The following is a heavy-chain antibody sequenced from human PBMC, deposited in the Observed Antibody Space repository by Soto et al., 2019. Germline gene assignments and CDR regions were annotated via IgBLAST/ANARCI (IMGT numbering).Heavy chain of an antibody. CDR3: ASSGPSRLWFGELFY. Sequence: LSLTCTVSGGSISSGGYYWSWIRQHPGKGLEWIGYIYYSGSTYYNPSLKSRVTISVDTSKNQFSLKLSSVTAADTAVYYCASSGPSRLWFGELFYWGRGTLVTVSS. CDR2: IYYSGST. D-gene: IGHD3-10*01. V-gene: IGHV4-31*03. J-gene: IGHJ4*02. CDR1: GGSISSGGYY.